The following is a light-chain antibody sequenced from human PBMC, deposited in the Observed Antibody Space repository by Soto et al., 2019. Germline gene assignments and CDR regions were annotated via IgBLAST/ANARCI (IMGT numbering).Light chain of an antibody. CDR1: QSVRSN. J-gene: IGKJ1*01. CDR2: DAS. CDR3: QQRSNWPRT. Sequence: EVVMTQSPATLSASPGERATLSCRASQSVRSNLAWYQQKPGQAPRLLIYDASNRATGIPARFSGSGSGTDFTLTISSLEPEDFAVYYCQQRSNWPRTFGQGTKVDIK. V-gene: IGKV3-11*01.